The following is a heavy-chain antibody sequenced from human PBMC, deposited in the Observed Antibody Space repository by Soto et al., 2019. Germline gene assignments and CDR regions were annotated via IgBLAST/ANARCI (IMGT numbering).Heavy chain of an antibody. V-gene: IGHV4-61*01. Sequence: SETLSLTCTVSGGSVSSGSYYWSWIRQPPGKGLEWIGYIYYSGSTNYNPSLKSRVTISVDTSKNQFSLKLSSVTAADTAVYYCARQRRADDAFDIWGQGTMVTVSS. CDR1: GGSVSSGSYY. J-gene: IGHJ3*02. CDR3: ARQRRADDAFDI. CDR2: IYYSGST.